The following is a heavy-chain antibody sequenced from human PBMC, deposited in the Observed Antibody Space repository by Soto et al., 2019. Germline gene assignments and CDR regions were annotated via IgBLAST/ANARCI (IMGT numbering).Heavy chain of an antibody. Sequence: ASVKVSCKASGGTFNRSAISWVRQAPGQGLEWMGGIIPMFGTGNSAQKYQGRVTITADEPTGTVYMEMSSLRADVTAVYYCARLTYSNTWPVFDYWGQGTLVTVSS. D-gene: IGHD5-12*01. CDR3: ARLTYSNTWPVFDY. CDR1: GGTFNRSA. V-gene: IGHV1-69*13. CDR2: IIPMFGTG. J-gene: IGHJ4*02.